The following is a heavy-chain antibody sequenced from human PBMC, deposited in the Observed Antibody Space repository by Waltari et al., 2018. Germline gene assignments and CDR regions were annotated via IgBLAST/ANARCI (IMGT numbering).Heavy chain of an antibody. J-gene: IGHJ4*02. CDR3: ARATTMATMSY. D-gene: IGHD5-12*01. Sequence: QVQLVESGGGVVQPGRSLRLSCAASGFTFSSYAMHWVRQAPGKGLEWVAFISYDGSNKYYADSVKGRFTISRDNSKNTLYLQMNSLRAEDTAVYYCARATTMATMSYWGQGTLVTVSS. CDR2: ISYDGSNK. CDR1: GFTFSSYA. V-gene: IGHV3-30-3*01.